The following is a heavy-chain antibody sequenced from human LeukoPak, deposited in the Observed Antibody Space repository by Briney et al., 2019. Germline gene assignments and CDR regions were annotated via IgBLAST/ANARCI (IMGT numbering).Heavy chain of an antibody. CDR2: VWYDGSNK. CDR1: GFTFSAYG. Sequence: GGSLRLSCAGSGFTFSAYGMHWVRQAPGKGLEWVAVVWYDGSNKFYVESVKGRFIASRDNSKNTLYLQMNSLRAEDTAVYYCARDLNLPDALDLWGQGTMVTVSS. CDR3: ARDLNLPDALDL. D-gene: IGHD1-14*01. J-gene: IGHJ3*01. V-gene: IGHV3-33*01.